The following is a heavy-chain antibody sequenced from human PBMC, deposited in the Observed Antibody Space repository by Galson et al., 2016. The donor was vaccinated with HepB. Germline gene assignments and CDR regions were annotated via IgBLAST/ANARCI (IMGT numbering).Heavy chain of an antibody. CDR3: ARGGRDTAMDYYYYGMDV. J-gene: IGHJ6*02. D-gene: IGHD5-18*01. Sequence: SLRLSCAASGFTFNRRGMHWVRQAPGKGLEWVSVIYSGGSTYYADSVKGRFTISRDNSKNTLYLQMNSLRAEDTAVYYCARGGRDTAMDYYYYGMDVWGQGTTVTVSS. CDR2: IYSGGST. V-gene: IGHV3-66*01. CDR1: GFTFNRRG.